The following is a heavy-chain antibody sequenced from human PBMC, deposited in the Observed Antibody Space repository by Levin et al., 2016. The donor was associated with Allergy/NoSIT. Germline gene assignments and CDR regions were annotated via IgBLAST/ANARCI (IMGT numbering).Heavy chain of an antibody. Sequence: GGSLRLSCAASGFTFSSYAMHWVRQAPGKGLEWVAVISYDGSNKYYADSVKGRFTISRDNSKNTLYLQMNSLRAEDTAVYYCARDEVLGSMDTAMGQPIYYYYYGMDVWGQGTTVTVSS. CDR1: GFTFSSYA. V-gene: IGHV3-30*04. CDR3: ARDEVLGSMDTAMGQPIYYYYYGMDV. J-gene: IGHJ6*02. CDR2: ISYDGSNK. D-gene: IGHD5-18*01.